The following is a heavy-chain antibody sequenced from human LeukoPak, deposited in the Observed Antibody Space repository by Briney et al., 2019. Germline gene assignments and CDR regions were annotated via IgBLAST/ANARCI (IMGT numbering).Heavy chain of an antibody. Sequence: LSLTCTVSGGSISSYYWSWIRQPPGKGLEWVSGISWNSGSIGYADSVKGRFTISRDNAKNPLYLQMNSLRAEDTALYYCAKGKCYYDSSGIPYYFDYWGQGTLVTVSS. CDR3: AKGKCYYDSSGIPYYFDY. V-gene: IGHV3-9*01. D-gene: IGHD3-22*01. CDR2: ISWNSGSI. J-gene: IGHJ4*02. CDR1: GGSISSYY.